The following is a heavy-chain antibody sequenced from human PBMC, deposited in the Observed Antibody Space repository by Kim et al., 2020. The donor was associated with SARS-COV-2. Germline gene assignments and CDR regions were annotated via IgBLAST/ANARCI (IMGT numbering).Heavy chain of an antibody. CDR3: ASRQRLKGGIVGATALDY. J-gene: IGHJ4*02. D-gene: IGHD1-26*01. CDR1: GGSFSGYY. CDR2: INHSGST. Sequence: SETLSLTCAVYGGSFSGYYWSWIRQPPGKGLEWIGEINHSGSTNYNPSLKSRVTISVDTSKNQFSLKLSSVTAADTAVYYCASRQRLKGGIVGATALDYWGQGTLVTVSS. V-gene: IGHV4-34*01.